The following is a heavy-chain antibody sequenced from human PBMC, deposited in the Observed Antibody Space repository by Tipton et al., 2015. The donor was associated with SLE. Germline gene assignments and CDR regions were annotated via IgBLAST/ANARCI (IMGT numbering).Heavy chain of an antibody. CDR1: GFTFDDYS. CDR2: LSWNSASI. Sequence: SLRLSCAISGFTFDDYSMHWVRQAPGKGLEWVSGLSWNSASIGYSDSVKGRFTISRDNAKNALYLHMNSLRAEDTAVYYCTRDQGGQLVRAYFDYWGQGTLVTVSS. CDR3: TRDQGGQLVRAYFDY. J-gene: IGHJ4*02. D-gene: IGHD6-6*01. V-gene: IGHV3-9*01.